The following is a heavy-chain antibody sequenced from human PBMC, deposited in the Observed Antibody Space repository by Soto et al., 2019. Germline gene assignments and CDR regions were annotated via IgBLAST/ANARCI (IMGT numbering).Heavy chain of an antibody. CDR1: GFTFSSYA. J-gene: IGHJ4*02. D-gene: IGHD5-18*01. V-gene: IGHV3-23*01. CDR3: AKANGRGYSYGSEFDY. Sequence: DVQLLESGGGLVQPGGSLRLSCAASGFTFSSYAMSWVRQAPGKGLEWVSAISGSGGSTYYADSVKGRFTISRDNSKNTLYLQMNSLRAEDTAVYYCAKANGRGYSYGSEFDYWGQGTLVTVSS. CDR2: ISGSGGST.